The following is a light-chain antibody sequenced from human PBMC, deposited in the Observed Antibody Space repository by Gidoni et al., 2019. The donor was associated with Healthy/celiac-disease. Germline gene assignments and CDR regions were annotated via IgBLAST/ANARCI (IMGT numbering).Light chain of an antibody. Sequence: DIVMTQSPDSLAWSLGERATINCKSSQSVLYSSNNKNYLAWYQQKPGQPPKLLIYWASTRESGVPDRFSGSGSGTDFTLTISSLQAEDVAVYYCQQYYSTPCSFGQGTKLEIK. J-gene: IGKJ2*04. CDR3: QQYYSTPCS. CDR1: QSVLYSSNNKNY. V-gene: IGKV4-1*01. CDR2: WAS.